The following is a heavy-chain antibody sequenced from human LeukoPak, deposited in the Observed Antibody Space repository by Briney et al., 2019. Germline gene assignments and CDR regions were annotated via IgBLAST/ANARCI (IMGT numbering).Heavy chain of an antibody. CDR2: INPSGSP. CDR1: GDPLSRYS. Sequence: PSETLSLTCAVSGDPLSRYSWTWIRQPPGKGLEWLGEINPSGSPDYNPSLKSRATISVDTSKNQFSLRVASVTAADTAVYYCASVRHDPLEYYYYIDVWGKGTTVTVSS. J-gene: IGHJ6*03. V-gene: IGHV4-34*01. CDR3: ASVRHDPLEYYYYIDV. D-gene: IGHD2/OR15-2a*01.